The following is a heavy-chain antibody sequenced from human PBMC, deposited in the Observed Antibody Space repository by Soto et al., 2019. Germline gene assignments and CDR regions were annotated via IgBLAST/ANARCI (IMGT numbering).Heavy chain of an antibody. V-gene: IGHV4-34*01. J-gene: IGHJ6*02. Sequence: QVQLQQWGAGLLKPSETLSLTCAVYGGSFSGYYWSWIRQPPGKGLEWIGEINHSGSTNYNPSLKSRVTISVDTSKNQFSLKLSSVTAADTAVYYCARGIGYSTYYYYGMDVWGQGTTVTVSS. CDR3: ARGIGYSTYYYYGMDV. D-gene: IGHD6-13*01. CDR1: GGSFSGYY. CDR2: INHSGST.